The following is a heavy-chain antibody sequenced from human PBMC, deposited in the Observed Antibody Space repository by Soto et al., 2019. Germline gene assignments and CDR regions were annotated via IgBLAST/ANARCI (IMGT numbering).Heavy chain of an antibody. CDR2: MNPNSGNT. Sequence: ASVKVSCKASGYTFTSYDINWVRQAPGQGLEWMGWMNPNSGNTGYAQKFQGRVTMTRNTSISTAYMELSSLRSEDTAVYYCARGTAYCSSTSCYTYYYDMDVWGQGTTVTVSS. J-gene: IGHJ6*02. CDR1: GYTFTSYD. V-gene: IGHV1-8*01. CDR3: ARGTAYCSSTSCYTYYYDMDV. D-gene: IGHD2-2*02.